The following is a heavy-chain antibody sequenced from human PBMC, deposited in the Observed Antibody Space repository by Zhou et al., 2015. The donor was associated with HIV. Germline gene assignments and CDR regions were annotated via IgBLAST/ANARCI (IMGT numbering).Heavy chain of an antibody. CDR2: ISADNGNT. V-gene: IGHV1-18*01. CDR3: ARRGWERTDGGVLPST. CDR1: GYTFTSYG. J-gene: IGHJ1*01. D-gene: IGHD1-26*01. Sequence: QVQLVQSGAEVKKPGASVKVSCKGSGYTFTSYGISWVRQAPGQGLEWMGWISADNGNTNYAQKLQGRVTMTTDTSTSTAYMELSSLRSEDTAVYYCARRGWERTDGGVLPSTWGQGHLVTGLL.